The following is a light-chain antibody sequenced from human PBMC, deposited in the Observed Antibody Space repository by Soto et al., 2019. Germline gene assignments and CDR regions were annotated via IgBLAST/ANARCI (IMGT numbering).Light chain of an antibody. J-gene: IGKJ5*01. Sequence: EIVLTQSPATLSLSPGERDTLSCRASQSVGNYLAWYPQKPGQAPRLLIYDASNRATGIPARFSASGSGTDCSLTSSSIEPEDSAVYDCQQRINWPITFGQGTRLEIK. CDR3: QQRINWPIT. CDR2: DAS. CDR1: QSVGNY. V-gene: IGKV3-11*01.